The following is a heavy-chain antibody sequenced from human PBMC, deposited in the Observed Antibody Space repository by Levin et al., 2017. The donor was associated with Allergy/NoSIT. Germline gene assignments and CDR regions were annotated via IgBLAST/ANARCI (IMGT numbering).Heavy chain of an antibody. Sequence: PAASVKVSCKASGYTFTGYYMHWVRQAPGQGLEWMGWINPNSGGTNYAQKFQGRVTMTRDTSISTAYMELSRLRSDDPAVYYCARVELLWFGELLPSNWFDTWGQGTLVTVSS. V-gene: IGHV1-2*02. CDR1: GYTFTGYY. CDR3: ARVELLWFGELLPSNWFDT. J-gene: IGHJ5*02. D-gene: IGHD3-10*01. CDR2: INPNSGGT.